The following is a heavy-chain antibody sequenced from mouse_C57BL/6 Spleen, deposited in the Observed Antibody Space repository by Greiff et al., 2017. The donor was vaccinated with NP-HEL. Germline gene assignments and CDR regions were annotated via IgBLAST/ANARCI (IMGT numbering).Heavy chain of an antibody. CDR3: ARMDYDYDEGYAMDY. CDR1: GFSLTSYG. J-gene: IGHJ4*01. Sequence: LQESGPGLVQPSQSLSITCTVSGFSLTSYGVHWVRQSPGKGLEWLGVIWSGGSTDYNAAFISRLSISKDNSKSQVFFKMNSLQADDTAIYYCARMDYDYDEGYAMDYWGQGTSVTVSS. CDR2: IWSGGST. V-gene: IGHV2-2*01. D-gene: IGHD2-4*01.